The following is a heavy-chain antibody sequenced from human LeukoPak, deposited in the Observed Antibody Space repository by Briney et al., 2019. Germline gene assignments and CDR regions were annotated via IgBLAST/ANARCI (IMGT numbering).Heavy chain of an antibody. Sequence: GGSLRLSCAASGFTFSSYAMHWVRQAPGKRLEWVAVISYDGSNKYYADSVKGRFTISRDNSKNTLYLQMNSLRAEDTAVYYCARDRCSSTSCYFDYWGQGTLVTVSS. CDR1: GFTFSSYA. CDR2: ISYDGSNK. D-gene: IGHD2-2*01. J-gene: IGHJ4*02. CDR3: ARDRCSSTSCYFDY. V-gene: IGHV3-30-3*01.